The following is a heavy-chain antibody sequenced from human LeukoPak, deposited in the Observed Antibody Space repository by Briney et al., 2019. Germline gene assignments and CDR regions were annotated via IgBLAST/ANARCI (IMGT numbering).Heavy chain of an antibody. CDR1: GYTFNNSG. J-gene: IGHJ4*02. Sequence: ASVKVSCKASGYTFNNSGISWVRQAPGQGLEWMGWVSAYDGNTNYAQKLQGRLTMTTDRSTSTTYMELRSLRSDDTAMYYCARSFARDSDILTGYYIGDYWGQGTLVTVSS. CDR2: VSAYDGNT. D-gene: IGHD3-9*01. V-gene: IGHV1-18*01. CDR3: ARSFARDSDILTGYYIGDY.